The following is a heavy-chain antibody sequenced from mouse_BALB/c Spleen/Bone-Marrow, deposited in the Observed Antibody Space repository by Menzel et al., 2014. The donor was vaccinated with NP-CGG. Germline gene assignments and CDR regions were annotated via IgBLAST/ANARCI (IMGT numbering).Heavy chain of an antibody. CDR3: AREKCKDAMDY. CDR1: GYAFTNYL. Sequence: QVQLQQSGAELVRPGTSVKVSCKASGYAFTNYLIEWVKQRPGQGLEWIGVINPGSGGTNYNEKFKGKATLTADKSSSTAYMQLSSLTSDDSAVYFCAREKCKDAMDYWCQGTSVTVSS. V-gene: IGHV1-54*01. CDR2: INPGSGGT. D-gene: IGHD1-3*01. J-gene: IGHJ4*01.